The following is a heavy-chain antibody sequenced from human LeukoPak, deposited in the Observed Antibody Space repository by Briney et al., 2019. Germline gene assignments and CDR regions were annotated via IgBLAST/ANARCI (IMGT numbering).Heavy chain of an antibody. D-gene: IGHD3-22*01. J-gene: IGHJ4*02. CDR1: GFTLSTYG. CDR3: AKAPYDSSGYYRFDY. CDR2: ISYEGTIK. Sequence: PGRSLRLSCAASGFTLSTYGMHWVRQAPGKGLEWVTFISYEGTIKRYADSVKGRFTISRDNSKNTLYLQMNSLRAEDTAVYYCAKAPYDSSGYYRFDYWGQGTLVTVSS. V-gene: IGHV3-30*18.